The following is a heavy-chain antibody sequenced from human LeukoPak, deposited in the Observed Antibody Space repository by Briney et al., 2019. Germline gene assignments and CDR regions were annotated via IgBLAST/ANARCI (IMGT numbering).Heavy chain of an antibody. J-gene: IGHJ5*02. Sequence: ASVKVSCKVSGYTLTELSMHWVRQAPGKGLGWMGGFDPEDGETIYAQKFQGRVTMTEDTSTDTAYMELSSLRSEDTTVYYCATENITMVRGVIISAWFDPWGQGTLVTVSS. CDR1: GYTLTELS. V-gene: IGHV1-24*01. CDR2: FDPEDGET. D-gene: IGHD3-10*01. CDR3: ATENITMVRGVIISAWFDP.